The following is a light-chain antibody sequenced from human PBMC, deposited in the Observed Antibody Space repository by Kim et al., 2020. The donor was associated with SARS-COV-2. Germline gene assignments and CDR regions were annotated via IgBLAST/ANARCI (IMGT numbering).Light chain of an antibody. Sequence: GQSTTISCPGTGRDVGGYNYVSWYQQHPGKAPKLIIYDVSKWPSGVSSRFSGSKSGNTASLTISGLQAEDEADYYCNSFTSTNTWVFGGGTQLTVL. CDR2: DVS. V-gene: IGLV2-14*04. CDR3: NSFTSTNTWV. J-gene: IGLJ3*02. CDR1: GRDVGGYNY.